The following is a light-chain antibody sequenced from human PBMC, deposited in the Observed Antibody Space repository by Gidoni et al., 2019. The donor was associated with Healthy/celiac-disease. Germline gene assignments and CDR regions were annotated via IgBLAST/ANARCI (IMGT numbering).Light chain of an antibody. CDR1: QSVSSY. CDR3: QQRSNWHPLT. CDR2: DAS. J-gene: IGKJ4*01. V-gene: IGKV3-11*01. Sequence: ELVLTQSPATLSLSPGERATLSCSASQSVSSYLPWYQQTPGQPPRLLLYDASNSATGTPARFSGSGSWTDFTLIISSREPEDFAVYYCQQRSNWHPLTFGGGTKLEIK.